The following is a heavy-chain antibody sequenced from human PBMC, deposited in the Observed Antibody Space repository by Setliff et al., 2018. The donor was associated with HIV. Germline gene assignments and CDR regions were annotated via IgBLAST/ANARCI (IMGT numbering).Heavy chain of an antibody. D-gene: IGHD2-15*01. CDR1: GGSFSGYY. CDR2: IIHSGGT. J-gene: IGHJ4*02. V-gene: IGHV4-34*01. Sequence: SETLSLTCAVYGGSFSGYYWTWIRQPPGRGLEWIGEIIHSGGTNYNRSPKSRVTISVDTSKNQFTLNLSSVTAADKAVYYCARGGLGVVGAIDYWSQGTLVTVSS. CDR3: ARGGLGVVGAIDY.